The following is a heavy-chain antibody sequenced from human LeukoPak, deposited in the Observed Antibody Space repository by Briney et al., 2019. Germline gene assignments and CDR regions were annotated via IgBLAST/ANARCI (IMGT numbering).Heavy chain of an antibody. CDR2: IYYSGST. V-gene: IGHV4-59*01. CDR3: ARDTRPYYYYMDV. CDR1: GGSISSYY. J-gene: IGHJ6*03. D-gene: IGHD6-25*01. Sequence: SETLSLTCTVSGGSISSYYWSWIRQPPGKGLEWIGYIYYSGSTNYNPSLKSRVTISVDTSKNQFSLKLSSVTAADTAVYYCARDTRPYYYYMDVWGKGTTVTVSS.